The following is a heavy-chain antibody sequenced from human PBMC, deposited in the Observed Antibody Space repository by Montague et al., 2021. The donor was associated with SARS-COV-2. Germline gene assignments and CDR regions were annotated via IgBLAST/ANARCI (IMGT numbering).Heavy chain of an antibody. CDR2: INYGGST. CDR3: ARGAPGY. CDR1: GGSFSDYH. J-gene: IGHJ4*02. V-gene: IGHV4-34*01. Sequence: TLSLTCAVYGGSFSDYHWTWIRQSPGEGLEWIGQINYGGSTKYNPSLKSRVTISIDTSKNQFSLKLTSVTAADTAVYYCARGAPGYWGQGTLVTVSS. D-gene: IGHD1-1*01.